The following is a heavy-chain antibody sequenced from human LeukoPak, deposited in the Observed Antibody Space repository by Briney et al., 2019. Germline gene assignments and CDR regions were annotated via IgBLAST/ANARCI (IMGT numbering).Heavy chain of an antibody. CDR3: ARGLTYFDWSDAFDI. V-gene: IGHV3-30*03. CDR1: GFTFSSYG. Sequence: GGSLRLSCTASGFTFSSYGMHWVRQAPGKGLEWVAVISYDGSNKYYADSVKGRFTIPRDNSKNTLYLQMNSLRAEDTAVYYCARGLTYFDWSDAFDIWGQGTMVTVSS. CDR2: ISYDGSNK. D-gene: IGHD3-9*01. J-gene: IGHJ3*02.